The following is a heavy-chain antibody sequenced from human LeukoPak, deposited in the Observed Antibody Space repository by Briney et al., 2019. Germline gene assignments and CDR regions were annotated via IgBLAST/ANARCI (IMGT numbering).Heavy chain of an antibody. Sequence: GGSLRLSCAESGFTFSSYGMHWVRQAPGKGLEWVAFIRYDGSNKYYADSVKGRFTISRDNSKNTLYLQINSLRAEDTAVYYCAKSSLVVPAAIGYYFDYWGQGTLVTVSS. CDR2: IRYDGSNK. V-gene: IGHV3-30*02. CDR3: AKSSLVVPAAIGYYFDY. CDR1: GFTFSSYG. D-gene: IGHD2-2*01. J-gene: IGHJ4*02.